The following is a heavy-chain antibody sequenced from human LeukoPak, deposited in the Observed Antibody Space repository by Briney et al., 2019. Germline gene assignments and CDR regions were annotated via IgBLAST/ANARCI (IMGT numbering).Heavy chain of an antibody. CDR2: INPKNGGT. Sequence: ASVKVSCKASGYTFPGHHIHWVRQAPGQGLEWMGWINPKNGGTNYAQKFQGRVTMTRDTSITTAYMELSSLRSDDTAVYYCARENTIFGVDYWGQGTLVTVSS. CDR1: GYTFPGHH. CDR3: ARENTIFGVDY. D-gene: IGHD3-3*01. V-gene: IGHV1-2*02. J-gene: IGHJ4*02.